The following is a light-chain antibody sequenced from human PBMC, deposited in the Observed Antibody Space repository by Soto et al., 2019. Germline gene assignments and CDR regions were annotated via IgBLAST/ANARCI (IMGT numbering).Light chain of an antibody. CDR2: GAS. J-gene: IGKJ1*01. V-gene: IGKV3-15*01. CDR3: QHYNHWLWT. CDR1: QSVSIN. Sequence: EIVMTKSPATLSVSQGERATLSCRASQSVSINLAWYQQKPGQAPRLLIYGASTRATGIPDRFSGSGSGTDFTLTISSLQSADSAVYYCQHYNHWLWTFGQGTKVDIK.